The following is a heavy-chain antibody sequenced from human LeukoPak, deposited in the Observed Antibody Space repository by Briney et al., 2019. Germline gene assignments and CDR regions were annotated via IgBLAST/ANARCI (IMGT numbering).Heavy chain of an antibody. CDR3: ARVGAAENQHAFDI. Sequence: SETLSLTCTVSGGSISSSSYYWGWIRQPPGKGLEWIGSIYYSGSTYYNPSLKSRVTISVDTSKNQFSLKLSSVTAADTAVYYCARVGAAENQHAFDIWGQGTMVTVSS. J-gene: IGHJ3*02. V-gene: IGHV4-39*07. D-gene: IGHD1-26*01. CDR2: IYYSGST. CDR1: GGSISSSSYY.